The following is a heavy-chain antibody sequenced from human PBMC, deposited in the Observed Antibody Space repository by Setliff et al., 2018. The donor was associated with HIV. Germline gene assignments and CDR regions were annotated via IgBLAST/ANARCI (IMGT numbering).Heavy chain of an antibody. CDR1: GYSFTSHW. CDR2: IYTGDSQT. V-gene: IGHV5-51*01. J-gene: IGHJ3*01. CDR3: ARPVHHAFDL. D-gene: IGHD6-6*01. Sequence: GESLKISCKGSGYSFTSHWIGWVRQMPGKGLEWMGIIYTGDSQTTYSPAFQGQVTISADKSISTAYLQWSSLKASDTAMYYCARPVHHAFDLWGQGTMVTVSS.